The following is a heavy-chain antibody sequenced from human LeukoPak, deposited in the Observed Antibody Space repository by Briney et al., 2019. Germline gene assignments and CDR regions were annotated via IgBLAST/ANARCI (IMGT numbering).Heavy chain of an antibody. CDR2: IKQDGSEK. V-gene: IGHV3-7*01. D-gene: IGHD3-22*01. J-gene: IGHJ6*03. Sequence: PGGSLRLSCAASGFTFSRYWMSWVRQAPGKGLEWVAHIKQDGSEKYYVDSVKGRFTISRDNAENSLYVQMNSLRAEDTAVYYCTSYYYDDNYFYYMDVWGTGTTVTVSS. CDR1: GFTFSRYW. CDR3: TSYYYDDNYFYYMDV.